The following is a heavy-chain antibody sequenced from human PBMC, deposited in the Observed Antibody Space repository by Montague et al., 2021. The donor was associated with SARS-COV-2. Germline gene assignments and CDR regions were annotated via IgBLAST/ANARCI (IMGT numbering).Heavy chain of an antibody. V-gene: IGHV3-23*03. J-gene: IGHJ4*02. CDR2: IYSGGSST. Sequence: RSLSLAASGFTFSNYAMSWVRQAPGKGLEWVSVIYSGGSSTYYADSVKGRFTISRDNSKNTLYLQMNSLRAEDTAVYYCAKDPHYDFWSGYYYDYWGQGTLVTVSS. CDR1: GFTFSNYA. CDR3: AKDPHYDFWSGYYYDY. D-gene: IGHD3-3*01.